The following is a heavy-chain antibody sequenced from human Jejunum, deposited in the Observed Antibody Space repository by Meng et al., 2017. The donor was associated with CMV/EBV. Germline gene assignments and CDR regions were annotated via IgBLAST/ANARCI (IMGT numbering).Heavy chain of an antibody. CDR1: EFTVSTNY. V-gene: IGHV3-66*01. CDR2: IYSDGST. D-gene: IGHD1-20*01. CDR3: ARGRGYNWNPLGK. Sequence: EVQLVESGXGLVQPXGSLRVACAASEFTVSTNYMTWVRQTPGRGLEWVSVIYSDGSTSYADSVKGRFIISRDSSKDTLYLQMNSLRVEDTALYYCARGRGYNWNPLGKGGPGTLVTVSS. J-gene: IGHJ4*02.